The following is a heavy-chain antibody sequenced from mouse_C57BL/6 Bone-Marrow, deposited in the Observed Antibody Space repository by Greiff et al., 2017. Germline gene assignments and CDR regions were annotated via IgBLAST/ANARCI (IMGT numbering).Heavy chain of an antibody. CDR3: TTNYYGSLAWFAD. J-gene: IGHJ3*01. CDR1: GFNIKDDY. Sequence: EVKVVESGAELVRPGASVKLSCTASGFNIKDDYMHWVKQRPEQGLEWIGWIDPENGDTEYASKFQGKATITAAPASNTAYLQLSSLTSEDTAVYYCTTNYYGSLAWFADWGQGTLVTVSA. V-gene: IGHV14-4*01. CDR2: IDPENGDT. D-gene: IGHD1-1*01.